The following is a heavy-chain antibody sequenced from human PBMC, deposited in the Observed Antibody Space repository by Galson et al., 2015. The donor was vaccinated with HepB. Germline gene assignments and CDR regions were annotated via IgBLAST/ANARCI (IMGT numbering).Heavy chain of an antibody. CDR3: AKRSRGSYSGYFDY. CDR2: ISWNSGII. D-gene: IGHD1-26*01. CDR1: GFTFDDYG. J-gene: IGHJ4*02. Sequence: SLRLSCAASGFTFDDYGMHWVRQGPRKGLEWVSGISWNSGIIGYADSVKGRFTISRDNAKNSLYLQMNSLRVEDTALYYCAKRSRGSYSGYFDYWGQGTLVTVSS. V-gene: IGHV3-9*01.